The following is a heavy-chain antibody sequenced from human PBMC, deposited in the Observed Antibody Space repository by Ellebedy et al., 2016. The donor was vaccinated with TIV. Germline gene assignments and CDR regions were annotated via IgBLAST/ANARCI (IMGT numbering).Heavy chain of an antibody. CDR1: GGTFSNSA. CDR2: IIPILDIT. J-gene: IGHJ4*02. V-gene: IGHV1-69*04. CDR3: ARWGGYSGTFQGPFDF. Sequence: AASVKVSCKASGGTFSNSAISWVRQAPGQGLEWMGRIIPILDITNYAQRFQGRVPITADKSTTTAYMELASLTSDDTAVYYCARWGGYSGTFQGPFDFWGQGTLVTVAS. D-gene: IGHD1-26*01.